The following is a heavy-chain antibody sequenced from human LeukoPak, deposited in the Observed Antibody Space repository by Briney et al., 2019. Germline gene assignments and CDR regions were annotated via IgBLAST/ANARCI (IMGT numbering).Heavy chain of an antibody. J-gene: IGHJ4*02. CDR2: MNPNSGNT. D-gene: IGHD5-24*01. CDR1: GYTLTSYD. V-gene: IGHV1-8*01. Sequence: GASVKVSCKASGYTLTSYDINWVRQATGQGLEWMGWMNPNSGNTGCAQKFQGRVTMTRNTSISTAYMELSSLRSEDTAVYYCAREMATKAYVIDYWGQGTLVTVSS. CDR3: AREMATKAYVIDY.